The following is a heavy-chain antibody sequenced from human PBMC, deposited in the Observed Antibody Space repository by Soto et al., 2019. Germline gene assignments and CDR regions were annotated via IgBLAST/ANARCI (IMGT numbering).Heavy chain of an antibody. CDR2: ISYDGSNK. V-gene: IGHV3-30*18. Sequence: QVQLVESGGGVVQPGRSLRLSCAASGFTFSSYGMHWVRQAPGKGLERVAVISYDGSNKYYADSVKGRFTISRDNSKNTLYLQMNSLRAEDTAVYYCAKDLNYDILTGYSYYFDYWGQGTLVTVSS. J-gene: IGHJ4*02. CDR3: AKDLNYDILTGYSYYFDY. CDR1: GFTFSSYG. D-gene: IGHD3-9*01.